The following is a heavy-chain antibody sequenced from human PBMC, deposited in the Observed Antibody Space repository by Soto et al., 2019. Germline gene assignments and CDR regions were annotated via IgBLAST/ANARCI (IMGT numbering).Heavy chain of an antibody. CDR3: AKGMDSSSWNWVDP. CDR2: ISYDGSNK. V-gene: IGHV3-30*18. CDR1: GFTFSSYG. Sequence: QVQLVESGGGVVQPGRSLRLSCAGSGFTFSSYGMHWVRQAPGKGLEWVAVISYDGSNKYYADSVKGRFTISRDNSKNTLYLQMNSLSAEDTAVYYCAKGMDSSSWNWVDPWGQGTLVTVSS. D-gene: IGHD6-13*01. J-gene: IGHJ5*02.